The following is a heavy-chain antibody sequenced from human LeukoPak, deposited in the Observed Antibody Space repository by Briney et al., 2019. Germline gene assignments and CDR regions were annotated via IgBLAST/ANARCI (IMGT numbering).Heavy chain of an antibody. CDR3: ARGDYYDNSGYLYY. D-gene: IGHD3-22*01. J-gene: IGHJ4*02. Sequence: PSETLSLTCAVSGYSIISGYYWGWIRQPPGKGLEWIGSIYHSGSTYYNPSLKSRVTISVDTSKNQFSLKLSSVTAADTAVYYCARGDYYDNSGYLYYWGQGTLVTVSS. CDR1: GYSIISGYY. CDR2: IYHSGST. V-gene: IGHV4-38-2*01.